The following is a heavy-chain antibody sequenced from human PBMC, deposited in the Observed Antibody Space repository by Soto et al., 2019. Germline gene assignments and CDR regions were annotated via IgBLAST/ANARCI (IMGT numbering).Heavy chain of an antibody. V-gene: IGHV4-39*01. CDR2: FYYSGST. CDR1: GGSISSSSYY. CDR3: ARISVASRYMDV. Sequence: QLQLEESGPGLVKPSETLSLTCTVSGGSISSSSYYWGWIRQSPGKGLAWIGSFYYSGSTYYSPSLKSRVTISGDTSKKQISLRLSSVTATDTAVYYCARISVASRYMDVWGKGATVTVSS. J-gene: IGHJ6*03. D-gene: IGHD5-12*01.